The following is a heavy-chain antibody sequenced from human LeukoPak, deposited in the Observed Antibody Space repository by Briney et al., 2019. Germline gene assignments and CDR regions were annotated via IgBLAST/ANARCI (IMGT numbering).Heavy chain of an antibody. CDR3: ARHPPSYSSGWYFDY. J-gene: IGHJ4*02. CDR2: IYYSGST. Sequence: SETLSLTCTVSGGSISSYYWSWIRQPPGKGLEWIGYIYYSGSTNYNPSLKSRVTISVDTSRNQFSLKLGSVTAADTAVYYCARHPPSYSSGWYFDYWGQGTLVTVSS. D-gene: IGHD6-19*01. CDR1: GGSISSYY. V-gene: IGHV4-59*08.